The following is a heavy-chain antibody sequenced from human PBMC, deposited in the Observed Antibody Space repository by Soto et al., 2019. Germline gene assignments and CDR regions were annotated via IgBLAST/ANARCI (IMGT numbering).Heavy chain of an antibody. CDR3: ARGYGDSDS. D-gene: IGHD4-17*01. J-gene: IGHJ4*02. CDR1: GFTFSSYA. V-gene: IGHV3-23*01. Sequence: EVQLLESGGGLVQPGGSLRLSCAASGFTFSSYAMSWVRQAPGKGLEWVSAISGSSSSTNYADSVKGRFTISRDNAKNSLYLQMNSLRDEDTAVYYCARGYGDSDSWGQGTLVTVSS. CDR2: ISGSSSST.